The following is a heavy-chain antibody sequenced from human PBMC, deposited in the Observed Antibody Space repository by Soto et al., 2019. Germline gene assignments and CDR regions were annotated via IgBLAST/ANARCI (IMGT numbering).Heavy chain of an antibody. CDR2: IYWNDDR. Sequence: QITLKESGPTLVKPTQTLTLTCTFSGFSLSTSGVGVGWIRQPPGKALEWLALIYWNDDRRYSPSLKSRLTITKDTSKDQVVLTMTDVDPVDTATYYCAHTFSDGSGGLGDFDYWGQGTLVTVSS. CDR3: AHTFSDGSGGLGDFDY. CDR1: GFSLSTSGVG. D-gene: IGHD3-10*01. J-gene: IGHJ4*02. V-gene: IGHV2-5*01.